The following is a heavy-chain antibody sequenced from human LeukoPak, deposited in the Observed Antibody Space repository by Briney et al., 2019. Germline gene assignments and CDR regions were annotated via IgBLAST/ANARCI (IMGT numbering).Heavy chain of an antibody. CDR1: GYTFTSYD. J-gene: IGHJ5*02. CDR2: MNPNRGNT. V-gene: IGHV1-8*01. D-gene: IGHD4-17*01. Sequence: ASVKVSCKASGYTFTSYDINWVRQATGQGLEWMGWMNPNRGNTGYAQKFQGRVTMTRNTSISTAYMELSSLRSEDTAVYYCARDYGDYDFWFDPWGQGTLVTVSS. CDR3: ARDYGDYDFWFDP.